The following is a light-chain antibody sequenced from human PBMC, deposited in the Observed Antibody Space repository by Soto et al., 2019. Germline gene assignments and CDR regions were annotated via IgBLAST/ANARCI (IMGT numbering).Light chain of an antibody. CDR1: QIIKTFY. Sequence: IVLTQSPGTLSLSPGETATLSCMSSQIIKTFYVGGYQQPPGKYKRLLSDGVYSRATGTPDRGSGIGSGTDCTLTISRLETEDAAVYYCQQYNNWPGTFGQGTKVDIK. V-gene: IGKV3-20*01. J-gene: IGKJ1*01. CDR2: GVY. CDR3: QQYNNWPGT.